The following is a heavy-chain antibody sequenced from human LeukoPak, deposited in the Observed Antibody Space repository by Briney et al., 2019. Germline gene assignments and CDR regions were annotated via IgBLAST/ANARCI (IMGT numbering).Heavy chain of an antibody. Sequence: SETLSLTCTVSGYSISSGYYWGWIRQPPGKGLEWTGSIYHSGSTYYNPSLKSRVTISVDTSKNQFSLKLSSVTAADTAVYYCASSRRAREYYFDYWGQGTLVTVSS. D-gene: IGHD3-10*01. CDR2: IYHSGST. CDR1: GYSISSGYY. CDR3: ASSRRAREYYFDY. V-gene: IGHV4-38-2*02. J-gene: IGHJ4*02.